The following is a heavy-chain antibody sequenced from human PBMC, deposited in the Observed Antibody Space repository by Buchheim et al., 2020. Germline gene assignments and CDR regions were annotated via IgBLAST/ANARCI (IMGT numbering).Heavy chain of an antibody. Sequence: QVQLVQSGAEVKKPGASVKVSCKASGYTFTAYYIHWVRQAPGQGLEWMAWINPHGGGTDYAQKFRGRVTMTSDTSISPAYMELSSLTSDDTAVYYCARGGYNFWSGSSDNWFDPWGQGAL. CDR1: GYTFTAYY. CDR3: ARGGYNFWSGSSDNWFDP. V-gene: IGHV1-2*02. CDR2: INPHGGGT. D-gene: IGHD3-3*01. J-gene: IGHJ5*02.